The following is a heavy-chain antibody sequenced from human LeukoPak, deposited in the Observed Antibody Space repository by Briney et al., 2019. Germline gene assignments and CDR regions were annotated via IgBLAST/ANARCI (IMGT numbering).Heavy chain of an antibody. V-gene: IGHV3-48*01. J-gene: IGHJ6*03. Sequence: GGSLRLSCAASGFTFSSYSMNWVRQAPGKGLEWVSYISSSSSTIYYADSVKGRFTISRDNSKNTLYLQMNSLRAEDTAVYYCAKDGSGSYPHWYYYMDVWGKGTTVTVSS. CDR1: GFTFSSYS. D-gene: IGHD1-26*01. CDR2: ISSSSSTI. CDR3: AKDGSGSYPHWYYYMDV.